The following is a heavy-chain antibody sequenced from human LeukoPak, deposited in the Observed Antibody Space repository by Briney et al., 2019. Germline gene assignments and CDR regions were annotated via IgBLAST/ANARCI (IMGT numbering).Heavy chain of an antibody. D-gene: IGHD6-19*01. CDR1: GFTVSSNY. Sequence: PGGSLRLSCAASGFTVSSNYMSWVRQAPGKGLEWVSVICGGSTYYADSVKGRFTISRDNSKNTLYLQMNSLRAEDTAVYYCAKGPGYSSGWDFDYWGQGTLVTVSS. CDR3: AKGPGYSSGWDFDY. V-gene: IGHV3-53*01. CDR2: ICGGST. J-gene: IGHJ4*02.